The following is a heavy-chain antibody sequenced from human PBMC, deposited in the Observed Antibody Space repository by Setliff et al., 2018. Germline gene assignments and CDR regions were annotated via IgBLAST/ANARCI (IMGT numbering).Heavy chain of an antibody. CDR1: GYTFTSYA. CDR2: ISIDDDKT. V-gene: IGHV1-18*01. CDR3: ATEKFPGDWGDY. Sequence: GASVKVSCKASGYTFTSYAMNWVRQAPGQGLEWMGWISIDDDKTKYAQKFQGRVTMTADTSTSTAYMELRSLRSDDTAVYYCATEKFPGDWGDYWGQGTLVTVSS. J-gene: IGHJ4*02. D-gene: IGHD2-21*01.